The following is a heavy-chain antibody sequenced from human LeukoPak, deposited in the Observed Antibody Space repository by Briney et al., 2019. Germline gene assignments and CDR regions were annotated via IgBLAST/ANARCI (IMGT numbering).Heavy chain of an antibody. D-gene: IGHD4-17*01. J-gene: IGHJ4*02. CDR3: ARTKGAHYGDYTFDY. V-gene: IGHV3-23*01. CDR1: GFTFSSYA. Sequence: GASLRLSCAASGFTFSSYAMSWVRQAPGKGGVCVSGIRGSGGSTYYADCVKGRFTISRDNSKNTLYLQMNSLRAEDTAVYYWARTKGAHYGDYTFDYWGQGTLVTVSS. CDR2: IRGSGGST.